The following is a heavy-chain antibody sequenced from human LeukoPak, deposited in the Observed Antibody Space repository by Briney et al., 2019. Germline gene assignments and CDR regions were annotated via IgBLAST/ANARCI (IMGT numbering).Heavy chain of an antibody. V-gene: IGHV1-2*02. CDR2: IDPNSGDT. J-gene: IGHJ4*02. CDR3: ARNYYDVLTGYSIDY. Sequence: GASVKVSCKASGYTFTDYYIHWVRQAPGQGLEWMGWIDPNSGDTNYAQKFQGRVTMTRDTPISTAYMELSRLRSDDTAVYYCARNYYDVLTGYSIDYWGQGTLVTVSS. CDR1: GYTFTDYY. D-gene: IGHD3-9*01.